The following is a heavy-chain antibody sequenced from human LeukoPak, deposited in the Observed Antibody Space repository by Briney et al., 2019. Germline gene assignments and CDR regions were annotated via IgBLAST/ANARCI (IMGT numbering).Heavy chain of an antibody. CDR1: GFTFSSYS. V-gene: IGHV3-48*01. J-gene: IGHJ4*02. D-gene: IGHD4-23*01. CDR3: ARATVVKAPDY. CDR2: ISSSSSTI. Sequence: GGSLRLSCAASGFTFSSYSMNWVRQAPGKGLEWVSYISSSSSTIYYAGSVKGRFTISRDNAKNSLYLQMNSLRAEDTAVYYCARATVVKAPDYWGQGTLVTVSS.